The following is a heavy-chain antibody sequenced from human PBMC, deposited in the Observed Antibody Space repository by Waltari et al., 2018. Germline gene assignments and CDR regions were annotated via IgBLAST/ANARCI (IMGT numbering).Heavy chain of an antibody. V-gene: IGHV4-59*01. J-gene: IGHJ3*02. Sequence: QVQLQESGPGLVKPSETLSLTCTVSGGSISSYYWSWIRQPPGKGLGWIGYIYYSGSTNYTPSLKSRVTISVDTSKTQFSLKLSSVTAADTAVYYCARTQWEGEGNAFDIWGQGTMVTVSS. CDR2: IYYSGST. CDR3: ARTQWEGEGNAFDI. CDR1: GGSISSYY. D-gene: IGHD1-26*01.